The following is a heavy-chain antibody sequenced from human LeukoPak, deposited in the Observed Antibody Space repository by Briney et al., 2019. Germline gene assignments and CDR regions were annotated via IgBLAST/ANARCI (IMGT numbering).Heavy chain of an antibody. CDR2: ISAYNGNT. Sequence: ASVKVSCKASGYTFTSYGISWVRQAPGQGLEWMGWISAYNGNTNYAQKLQGRVTMTTDSSTSTAYMELRSLRSEDTAVYYCARLGGPIAVAGRNYYYYYGMDVWGQGTTVTVSS. J-gene: IGHJ6*02. CDR3: ARLGGPIAVAGRNYYYYYGMDV. D-gene: IGHD6-19*01. V-gene: IGHV1-18*01. CDR1: GYTFTSYG.